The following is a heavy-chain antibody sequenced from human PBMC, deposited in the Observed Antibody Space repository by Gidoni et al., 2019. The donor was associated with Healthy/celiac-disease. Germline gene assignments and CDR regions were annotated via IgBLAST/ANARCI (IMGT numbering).Heavy chain of an antibody. Sequence: QVQLVQSGAEVTKPGASVKVSCKASGYTFTSHYMHWVRQAPGQGLEWMGIINPSGGSTSYAQKFQGRVTMTRDTSTSTVYMELSSLRSEDTAVYYCARDRREIAVAGREFDYWGQGTLVTVSS. CDR1: GYTFTSHY. CDR2: INPSGGST. CDR3: ARDRREIAVAGREFDY. D-gene: IGHD6-19*01. J-gene: IGHJ4*02. V-gene: IGHV1-46*01.